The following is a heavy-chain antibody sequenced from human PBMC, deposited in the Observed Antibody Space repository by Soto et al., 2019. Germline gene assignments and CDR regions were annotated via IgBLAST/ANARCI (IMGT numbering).Heavy chain of an antibody. CDR3: AKDQWGYFDWLFYGMDV. CDR2: ISYDGSNK. D-gene: IGHD3-9*01. V-gene: IGHV3-30*18. Sequence: GGSLRLSCAASGFTFSSYGMHWVRQAPGKGLEWVAVISYDGSNKYYADSVKGRFTISRDNSKNTLYLQMNSLRAEDTAVYYCAKDQWGYFDWLFYGMDVWGQGTTGTVS. J-gene: IGHJ6*02. CDR1: GFTFSSYG.